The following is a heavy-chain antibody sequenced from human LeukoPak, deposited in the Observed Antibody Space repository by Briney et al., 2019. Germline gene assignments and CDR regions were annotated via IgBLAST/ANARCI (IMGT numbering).Heavy chain of an antibody. D-gene: IGHD3-3*01. V-gene: IGHV3-13*01. CDR1: GFTFSSYD. CDR2: IGTAGDT. Sequence: PGGSLRLSCAASGFTFSSYDMHWVRQATGKGLEWVPAIGTAGDTYYPGSVKGRFTSSRENAKNSLYLQMKSLRAEDTAVYYCARGSYYDFWSGYYTPVRYFDYWGQGTLVTVSS. CDR3: ARGSYYDFWSGYYTPVRYFDY. J-gene: IGHJ4*02.